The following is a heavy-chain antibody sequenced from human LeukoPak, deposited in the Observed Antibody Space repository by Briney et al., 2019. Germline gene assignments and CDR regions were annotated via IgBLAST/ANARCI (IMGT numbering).Heavy chain of an antibody. CDR2: INSDGTKT. V-gene: IGHV3-74*01. CDR3: ASLDPFDY. J-gene: IGHJ4*02. CDR1: GFTFRSYE. Sequence: PGGSPRLSCAASGFTFRSYEMHWVRLAPGKGLTWVSRINSDGTKTDYADSVKGRFTISRDNSKNTLYLQMNSLRAEDTAIYYCASLDPFDYWGQGTLVTVSS.